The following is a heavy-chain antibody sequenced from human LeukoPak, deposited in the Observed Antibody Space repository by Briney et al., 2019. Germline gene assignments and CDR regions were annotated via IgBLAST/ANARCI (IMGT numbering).Heavy chain of an antibody. J-gene: IGHJ4*02. CDR3: TRVKDKHGFNFFFDY. V-gene: IGHV4-59*01. CDR2: IYYSWST. Sequence: SETPSLTRIVSGDSPSNYNWSWISHTPGKEPEWSGYIYYSWSTQYNPALRSRDTISVDTSKHQFSVQLSSVTAPDTAVYYCTRVKDKHGFNFFFDYWGRETLVTVSS. CDR1: GDSPSNYN. D-gene: IGHD5-24*01.